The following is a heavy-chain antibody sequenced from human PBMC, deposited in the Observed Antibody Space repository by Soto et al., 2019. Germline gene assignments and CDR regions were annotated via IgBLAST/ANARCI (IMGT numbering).Heavy chain of an antibody. J-gene: IGHJ3*02. V-gene: IGHV6-1*01. Sequence: SQTLSLTCAISGDSVSSNSAAWNWIRQSPSRGLEWLGRTYYRSKWYNDYAVSVKSRITINPDTSKNSLYLQMNSLRAEDTAVYYCARDHDAFDIWGQGTMVTVSS. CDR2: TYYRSKWYN. CDR1: GDSVSSNSAA. CDR3: ARDHDAFDI.